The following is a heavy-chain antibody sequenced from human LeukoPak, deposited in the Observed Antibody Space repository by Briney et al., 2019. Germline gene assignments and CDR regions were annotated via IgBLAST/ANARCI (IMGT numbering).Heavy chain of an antibody. D-gene: IGHD3-9*01. V-gene: IGHV4-61*10. Sequence: SETLSLTCTVSGGSISSGSYYWSWIRQPAGKGLEWIGRIYNSGSTNYNPSLKSRVTISVDTSKNQFSLKLSSVTAADTAVYYCARVRMDYDILTGYYLVAFDIWGQGTMVTVSS. CDR1: GGSISSGSYY. CDR2: IYNSGST. CDR3: ARVRMDYDILTGYYLVAFDI. J-gene: IGHJ3*02.